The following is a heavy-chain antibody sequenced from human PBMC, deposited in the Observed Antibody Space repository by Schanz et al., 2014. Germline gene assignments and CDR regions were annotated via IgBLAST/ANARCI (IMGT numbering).Heavy chain of an antibody. J-gene: IGHJ4*02. CDR3: ARGRGYIIGQ. Sequence: EVQLVESGGGLIQPGGSLRLSCAASGFSVSSNYMSWVRQAPGKGLEWVANIKQDGSEKYYVDSVKGRFTISRDNAKNSLYLQMNSLRPEDTAVYYCARGRGYIIGQWGQGILVTVSS. CDR1: GFSVSSNY. CDR2: IKQDGSEK. D-gene: IGHD3-10*01. V-gene: IGHV3-7*01.